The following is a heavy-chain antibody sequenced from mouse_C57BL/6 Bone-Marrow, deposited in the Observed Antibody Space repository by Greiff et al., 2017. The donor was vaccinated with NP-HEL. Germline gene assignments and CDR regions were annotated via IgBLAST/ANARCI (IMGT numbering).Heavy chain of an antibody. CDR1: GYSFTDYN. D-gene: IGHD2-3*01. J-gene: IGHJ4*01. Sequence: VQLKESGPELVKPGASVKISCKASGYSFTDYNMNWVKQSNGKSLEWIGVINPNYGTTSYNQKFKGKATLTVDQSSSTAYMQLNSLTSEDSAVYYCARSAGLLLHYYAMDYWGQGTSVTVSS. CDR2: INPNYGTT. CDR3: ARSAGLLLHYYAMDY. V-gene: IGHV1-39*01.